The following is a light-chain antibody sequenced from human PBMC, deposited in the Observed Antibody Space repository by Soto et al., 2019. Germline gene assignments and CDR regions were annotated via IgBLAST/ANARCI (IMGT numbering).Light chain of an antibody. J-gene: IGLJ1*01. Sequence: QSALTHPASVSGSPGQSITISCTGTSSDVGSYNLVSWYQQHPGKAPKLMIYEGSKRPSGVSNRSSGSKSGNTASLTISGLQAEDKADYYCCSYAGSSTFFYVLGTGTKVTVL. CDR2: EGS. CDR1: SSDVGSYNL. CDR3: CSYAGSSTFFYV. V-gene: IGLV2-23*03.